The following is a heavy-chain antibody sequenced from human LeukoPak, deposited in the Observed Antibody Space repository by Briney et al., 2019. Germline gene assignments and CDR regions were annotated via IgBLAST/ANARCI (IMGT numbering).Heavy chain of an antibody. V-gene: IGHV4-61*09. CDR1: GGSISSSSYY. CDR2: IYTSGST. J-gene: IGHJ4*02. Sequence: SETLSLTCTVSGGSISSSSYYWSWIRQPAGKGLEWIGHIYTSGSTNYNPSLKSRVTISVDTSKNQFSLNLSSVTAADTAVYYCARTKGTGYYYYFDYWGQGTLVTVSS. D-gene: IGHD3-22*01. CDR3: ARTKGTGYYYYFDY.